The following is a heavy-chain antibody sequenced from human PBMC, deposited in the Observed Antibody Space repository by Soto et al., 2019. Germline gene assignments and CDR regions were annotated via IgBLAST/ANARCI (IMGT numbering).Heavy chain of an antibody. CDR1: GFTFSSYA. V-gene: IGHV3-30-3*01. D-gene: IGHD4-17*01. CDR2: ISYDGSNK. J-gene: IGHJ4*02. Sequence: PGGSLRLSCAASGFTFSSYAIHWVRQAPGKGLEWVAVISYDGSNKYYADSVKGRFTISRDNSKNTLYLQMNSLRAEDTAVYYCARPPTTVTTNYLDYWGQGTLVTVSS. CDR3: ARPPTTVTTNYLDY.